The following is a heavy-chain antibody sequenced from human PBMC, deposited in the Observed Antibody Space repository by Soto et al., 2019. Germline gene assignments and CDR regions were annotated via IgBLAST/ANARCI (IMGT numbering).Heavy chain of an antibody. V-gene: IGHV3-23*01. CDR1: GFTFSSCA. CDR2: ISGSGGST. J-gene: IGHJ5*02. D-gene: IGHD6-13*01. CDR3: AKDSQKGAAAGTWWFDP. Sequence: GGSLRLSCAASGFTFSSCAMSWVRQAPGKGLEWVSAISGSGGSTYYADSVKGRFTISRDNSKNTLYLQMNSLRAEDTAVYYCAKDSQKGAAAGTWWFDPWGQGTLVTVSS.